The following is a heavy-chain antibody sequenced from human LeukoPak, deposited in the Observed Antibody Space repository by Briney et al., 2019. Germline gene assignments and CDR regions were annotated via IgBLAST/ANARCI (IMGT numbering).Heavy chain of an antibody. J-gene: IGHJ4*02. CDR1: GFTFSSYW. V-gene: IGHV3-7*01. Sequence: GGSLRLSCAASGFTFSSYWMSWVRQAPGKGLEWVANIKQDGSEKYYVGSVKGRFTISRDDAKNSLYLQMNSLRAEDTAVYYCARGTLLLYDFWSGTADYWGQGTLVTVSS. CDR2: IKQDGSEK. CDR3: ARGTLLLYDFWSGTADY. D-gene: IGHD3-3*01.